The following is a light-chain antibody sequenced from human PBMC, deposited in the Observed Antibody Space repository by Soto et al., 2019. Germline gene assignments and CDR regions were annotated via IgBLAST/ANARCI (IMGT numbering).Light chain of an antibody. CDR2: RAS. V-gene: IGKV3-15*01. CDR3: QQYHNLWT. Sequence: EIVMTPSPATLSLSTGERGTLSCRARQSVSSHLPGYQQKPSQTPRHLIYRASTRATRTPARYSGSGSGTEFTLTISSLQTEDFAFYYCQQYHNLWTFGQGTKEDIK. J-gene: IGKJ1*01. CDR1: QSVSSH.